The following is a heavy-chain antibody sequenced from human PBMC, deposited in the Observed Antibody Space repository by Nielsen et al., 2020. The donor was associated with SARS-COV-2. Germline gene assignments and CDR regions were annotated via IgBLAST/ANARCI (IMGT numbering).Heavy chain of an antibody. CDR2: INHSGST. Sequence: SETLSLTCAVYGGSFSGYYWSWIRQPPGKGLEWIGEINHSGSTNYNPSLKSRVTISVDTSKNQFSLKLSSVTAADTAVYYCARDLPEAGYYGMDVWGQGTTVTVSS. J-gene: IGHJ6*02. CDR3: ARDLPEAGYYGMDV. CDR1: GGSFSGYY. V-gene: IGHV4-34*01.